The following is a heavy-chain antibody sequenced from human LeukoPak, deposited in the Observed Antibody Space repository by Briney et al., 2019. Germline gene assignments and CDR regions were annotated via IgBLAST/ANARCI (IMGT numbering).Heavy chain of an antibody. CDR3: AQQLGYCSGGNCYFTY. Sequence: HPGGSLRLSCAVSGFSFKNYAMSWVRQAPGKGLEWVSAINNGGDSTYYADSVKGRFTISRDNSKDTLYLQMNSLRAEDTAVYYCAQQLGYCSGGNCYFTYWGQGTLVTVSS. CDR1: GFSFKNYA. J-gene: IGHJ1*01. V-gene: IGHV3-23*01. CDR2: INNGGDST. D-gene: IGHD2-15*01.